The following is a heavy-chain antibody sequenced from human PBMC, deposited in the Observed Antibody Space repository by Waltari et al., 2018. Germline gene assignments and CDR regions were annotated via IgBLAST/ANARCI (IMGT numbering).Heavy chain of an antibody. CDR3: ARGNAFDF. CDR1: GASITSSY. J-gene: IGHJ3*01. Sequence: QVQLQESGPGLVKPSETLSLTCTASGASITSSYWNWIRQPPGKGLEWIAYIYHSGSTTYNPSLKSRVTLSIDMSKNQFSLNLTSVTAADTAVYYCARGNAFDFWGQGTLVTVSS. CDR2: IYHSGST. V-gene: IGHV4-59*01.